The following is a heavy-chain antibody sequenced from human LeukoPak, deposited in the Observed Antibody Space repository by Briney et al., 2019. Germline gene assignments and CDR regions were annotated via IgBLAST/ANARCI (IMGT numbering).Heavy chain of an antibody. CDR2: IRYDGSNK. V-gene: IGHV3-30*02. CDR3: AKWMRLLWFGDGPSDAFDI. D-gene: IGHD3-10*01. CDR1: GFTFSSYG. J-gene: IGHJ3*02. Sequence: PGGSLRLSCAASGFTFSSYGMHWVRQAPGKGLEWVAFIRYDGSNKYYADSVKGRFTISRDNSKNTLYLQMNSLRAEDTAVYYCAKWMRLLWFGDGPSDAFDIWGQGTMVTVSS.